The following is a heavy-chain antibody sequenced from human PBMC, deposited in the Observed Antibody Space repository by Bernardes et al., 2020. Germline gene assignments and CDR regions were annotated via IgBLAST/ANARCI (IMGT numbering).Heavy chain of an antibody. CDR2: IYPGDSDT. D-gene: IGHD3-22*01. CDR1: GYSFTSYW. Sequence: GESLKISCKGSGYSFTSYWIGWVRQMPGKGLEWMGNIYPGDSDTRYSPSFQGQVTISADKSISTAYLQWSSLKASDTAMYYCARHPRRRYYDSSGAASLDLWGRGTLVTVSS. J-gene: IGHJ2*01. CDR3: ARHPRRRYYDSSGAASLDL. V-gene: IGHV5-51*01.